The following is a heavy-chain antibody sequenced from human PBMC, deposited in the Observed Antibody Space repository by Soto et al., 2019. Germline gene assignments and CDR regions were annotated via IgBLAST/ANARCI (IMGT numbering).Heavy chain of an antibody. CDR1: GYTFTGYY. J-gene: IGHJ6*02. V-gene: IGHV1-2*02. D-gene: IGHD2-2*01. CDR2: INPQTGVT. CDR3: ARERYQLISDGMDV. Sequence: QVKLVQSGAEVKTPGASVRVSCKASGYTFTGYYIHWVREAPGQGLEWMGWINPQTGVTSYAQKFQGRVTLSRDTSINTAYLELSRLRFDDAAVYFCARERYQLISDGMDVWGQGTTVTGSS.